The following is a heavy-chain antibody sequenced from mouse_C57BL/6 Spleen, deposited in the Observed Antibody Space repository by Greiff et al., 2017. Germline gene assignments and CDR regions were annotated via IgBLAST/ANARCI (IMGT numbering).Heavy chain of an antibody. CDR2: IRSKSNNYAT. V-gene: IGHV10-1*01. CDR3: VRHIDGYSPYWYFDV. J-gene: IGHJ1*03. Sequence: GGGLVQPKGSLKLSCAASGFSFNTYAMNWVRQAPGKGLEWVARIRSKSNNYATYYADSVKDRFTISRDDSESMLYLQMNNLKTEDTAMYYCVRHIDGYSPYWYFDVWGTGTTVTVSS. D-gene: IGHD2-3*01. CDR1: GFSFNTYA.